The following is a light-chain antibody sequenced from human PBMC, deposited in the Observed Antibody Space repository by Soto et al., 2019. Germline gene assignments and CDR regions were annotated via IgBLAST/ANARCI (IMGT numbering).Light chain of an antibody. J-gene: IGKJ5*01. CDR3: QQHRSYPVT. CDR2: KAS. Sequence: DIQMTHSPSTLSASVGDRVIITCRASQSVSSWLAWYQHKPGKAPKLLIYKASRLESGVPSRFSGSGSGTEFTLTISSLQPDDFATYYCQQHRSYPVTFGQGTRLEIK. CDR1: QSVSSW. V-gene: IGKV1-5*03.